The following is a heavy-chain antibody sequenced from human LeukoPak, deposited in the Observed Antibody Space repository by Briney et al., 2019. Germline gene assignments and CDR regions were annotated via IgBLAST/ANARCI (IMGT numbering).Heavy chain of an antibody. CDR3: ATGITYYDSSGKAAFDI. J-gene: IGHJ3*02. D-gene: IGHD3-22*01. V-gene: IGHV1-18*01. Sequence: GASVKVSCKASGYTFTSHGISWVRQAPGQGLEWMGWISAYNGNTNYAQKFQGRVTMTTHASTSTAYMELRSLRSGDTAVYYCATGITYYDSSGKAAFDIWGQGTMVTVSS. CDR2: ISAYNGNT. CDR1: GYTFTSHG.